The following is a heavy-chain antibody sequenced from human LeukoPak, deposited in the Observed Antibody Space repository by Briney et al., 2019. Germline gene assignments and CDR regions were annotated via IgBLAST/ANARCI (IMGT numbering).Heavy chain of an antibody. D-gene: IGHD4-23*01. J-gene: IGHJ4*02. CDR1: GYTFTSYD. V-gene: IGHV1-8*01. CDR2: MNPNSGNT. Sequence: GASVKVSCKASGYTFTSYDINWVRQATGQGLEWMGWMNPNSGNTGYAQKFQGRVTMTRNTSISTAYMELSSLRSEDTAVYYCARERAGGYGGNGVFDYWGQGTLVTVSS. CDR3: ARERAGGYGGNGVFDY.